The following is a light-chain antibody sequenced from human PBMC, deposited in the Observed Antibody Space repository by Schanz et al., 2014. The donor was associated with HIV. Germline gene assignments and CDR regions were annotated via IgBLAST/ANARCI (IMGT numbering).Light chain of an antibody. CDR1: QGIGND. J-gene: IGKJ3*01. CDR3: QQLDSYPFT. V-gene: IGKV1-17*01. CDR2: AAS. Sequence: DIQMPQSPSSLSASVGARVTITCRARQGIGNDLGWYQQRPGKAPKRLIYAASTLQSGVPSRFVGGGSGTEFTLTISCLQAEDFATYYCQQLDSYPFTVGPGTKVDGK.